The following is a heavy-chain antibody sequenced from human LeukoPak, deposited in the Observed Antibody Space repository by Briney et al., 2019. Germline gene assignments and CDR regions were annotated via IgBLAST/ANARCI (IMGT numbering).Heavy chain of an antibody. CDR1: GGSISSYY. D-gene: IGHD6-13*01. V-gene: IGHV4-4*07. Sequence: SETLSLTCTVSGGSISSYYWTWIRQPAGKGLEWIGRIYTTGSNNYNPSLNSRVTMSVDTSKNQFSLKLSSVTAADTAVYYCARQIAAAGKAGFDYWGQGTLVTVSS. CDR2: IYTTGSN. J-gene: IGHJ4*02. CDR3: ARQIAAAGKAGFDY.